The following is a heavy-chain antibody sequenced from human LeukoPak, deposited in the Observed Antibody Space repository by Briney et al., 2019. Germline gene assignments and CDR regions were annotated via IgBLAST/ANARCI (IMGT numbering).Heavy chain of an antibody. V-gene: IGHV4-39*07. CDR2: IYYSGST. Sequence: SETLSLTCTVSGGSISSSSFYWGWIRQPPGKGLEWIGFIYYSGSTYYNPSLKSRVTISVDTSKNQFSLKLSSVAAADTAVYYCARVPTVTFFDYWGQGTLVTVSS. D-gene: IGHD4-17*01. CDR1: GGSISSSSFY. CDR3: ARVPTVTFFDY. J-gene: IGHJ4*02.